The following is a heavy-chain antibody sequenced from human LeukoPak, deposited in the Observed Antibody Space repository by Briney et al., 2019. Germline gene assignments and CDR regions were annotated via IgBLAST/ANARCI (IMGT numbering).Heavy chain of an antibody. CDR2: ISGSGGST. J-gene: IGHJ4*02. D-gene: IGHD4-23*01. V-gene: IGHV3-23*01. CDR1: GFTFSSYG. CDR3: ATAQTTVVTSPHY. Sequence: GGSLRLSCAASGFTFSSYGMSWVRQAPGKGLEWVSAISGSGGSTYYADSVKGRFTISRDNSKNTLYLQMNSLRAEDTAVYYCATAQTTVVTSPHYWGQGTLVTVSS.